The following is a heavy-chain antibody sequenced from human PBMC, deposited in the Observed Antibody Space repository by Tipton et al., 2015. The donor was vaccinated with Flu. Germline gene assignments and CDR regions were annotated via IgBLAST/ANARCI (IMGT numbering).Heavy chain of an antibody. J-gene: IGHJ5*02. CDR1: DGSISKYY. Sequence: TLSLTCTISDGSISKYYWSWIRQPPGKGLEWIGNIFHSGSTNYNPSLKSRVTISVDTSKNQFYLEMRSVTAADMAVYYCARRDFSNYVSDPKNWFDRWGQGTLVTVSS. CDR2: IFHSGST. CDR3: ARRDFSNYVSDPKNWFDR. D-gene: IGHD4-11*01. V-gene: IGHV4-59*08.